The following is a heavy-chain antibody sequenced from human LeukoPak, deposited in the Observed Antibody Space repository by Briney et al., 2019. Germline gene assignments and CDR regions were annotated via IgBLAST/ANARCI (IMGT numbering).Heavy chain of an antibody. D-gene: IGHD2-2*01. CDR1: GYTFTGYY. CDR2: INPNSGGT. V-gene: IGHV1-2*02. CDR3: ARDGGFVRAANNWFDP. J-gene: IGHJ5*02. Sequence: ASVKVSCKASGYTFTGYYMHWVRQAPGQGLEWMGWINPNSGGTNYAQKFQGRVTMTRDTSISTAYMELSRLRSDDTAVYYCARDGGFVRAANNWFDPWGQGTLVTVSS.